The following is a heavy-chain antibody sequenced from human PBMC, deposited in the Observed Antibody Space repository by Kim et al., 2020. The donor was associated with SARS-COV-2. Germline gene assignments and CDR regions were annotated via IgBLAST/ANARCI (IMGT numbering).Heavy chain of an antibody. Sequence: ASVKVSCKVSGYTLTELSMHWVRQAPGKGLEWMGGFDPEDGETIYAQKFQGRVTMTEDTSTDTAYMELSSLRSEDTAVYYCATGPAYCGGDCHPPTYWGQGPLGSVSS. CDR3: ATGPAYCGGDCHPPTY. D-gene: IGHD2-21*02. V-gene: IGHV1-24*01. CDR2: FDPEDGET. CDR1: GYTLTELS. J-gene: IGHJ4*02.